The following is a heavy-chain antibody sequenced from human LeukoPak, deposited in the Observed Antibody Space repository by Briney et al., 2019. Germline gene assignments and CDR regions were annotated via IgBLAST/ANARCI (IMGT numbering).Heavy chain of an antibody. Sequence: SVKVSCKASGGTFSSYAISWVRQAPGQGLEWMGGIIPIFGTANYAQTFQGRVTITADKSTSTAYMELSSLRSEDTAVYYCARVADSNGFLSYYYYYMDVWGKGTTVTVSS. J-gene: IGHJ6*03. D-gene: IGHD4-11*01. CDR3: ARVADSNGFLSYYYYYMDV. V-gene: IGHV1-69*06. CDR2: IIPIFGTA. CDR1: GGTFSSYA.